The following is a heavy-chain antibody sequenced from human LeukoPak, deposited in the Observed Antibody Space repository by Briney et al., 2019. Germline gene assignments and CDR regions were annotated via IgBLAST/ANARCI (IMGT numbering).Heavy chain of an antibody. Sequence: PSETLSLTCTVSGGSISSGSYYWSWIRQPAGKGLEWIGRIYTSGSTNYNPSLKSRVTISVDTSKNQFSLKLSSVTAADTAVYYCARVGITMALDYWGQGTLVTVSS. CDR3: ARVGITMALDY. V-gene: IGHV4-61*02. CDR2: IYTSGST. D-gene: IGHD3-10*01. J-gene: IGHJ4*02. CDR1: GGSISSGSYY.